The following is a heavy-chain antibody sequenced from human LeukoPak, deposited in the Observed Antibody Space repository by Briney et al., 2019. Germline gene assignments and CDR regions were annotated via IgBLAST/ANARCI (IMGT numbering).Heavy chain of an antibody. Sequence: GGSLRLSCAASGFTVSSNYMSWVRQAPGKGLEWVSVIYSGGSTYYADSVKGRFTISRDNSKNTLYLQMSSLRAEDTAVYYCAKSHSVAVAGTYSTYYFDYWGQGTLVTVSS. CDR1: GFTVSSNY. V-gene: IGHV3-53*01. J-gene: IGHJ4*02. CDR3: AKSHSVAVAGTYSTYYFDY. D-gene: IGHD6-19*01. CDR2: IYSGGST.